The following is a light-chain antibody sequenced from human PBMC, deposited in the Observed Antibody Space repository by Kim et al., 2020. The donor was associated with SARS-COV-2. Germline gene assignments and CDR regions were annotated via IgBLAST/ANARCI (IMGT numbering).Light chain of an antibody. CDR2: KAS. CDR1: QSISSW. CDR3: QQYNSYPWT. V-gene: IGKV1-5*03. J-gene: IGKJ1*01. Sequence: ASVGDRGTITCRAIQSISSWLAWYQQKPGKAPKLLIYKASSLESGVPSRFSGSGSGTEFTLTISSLQPDDFATYYCQQYNSYPWTFGQGTKVDIK.